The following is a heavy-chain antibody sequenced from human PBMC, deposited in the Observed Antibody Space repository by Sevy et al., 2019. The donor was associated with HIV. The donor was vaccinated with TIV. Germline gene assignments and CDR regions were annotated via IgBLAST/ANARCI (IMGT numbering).Heavy chain of an antibody. Sequence: SETLSLTCTVSGGSISSYYWSWIRQPPGKGLEWIGYIYYSGGTNYNPSLKSRVTISVDTFKNQFSLKLSSVTAADTAVYYCAREEYGYSYGYDGGYYFDYWGQGTLVTVSS. CDR1: GGSISSYY. V-gene: IGHV4-59*01. CDR2: IYYSGGT. D-gene: IGHD5-18*01. CDR3: AREEYGYSYGYDGGYYFDY. J-gene: IGHJ4*02.